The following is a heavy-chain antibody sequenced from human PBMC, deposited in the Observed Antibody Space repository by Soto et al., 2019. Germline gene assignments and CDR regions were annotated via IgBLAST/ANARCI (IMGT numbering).Heavy chain of an antibody. J-gene: IGHJ4*02. CDR1: GFTFSSYA. Sequence: PGGSLRLSCAASGFTFSSYAMSWVRQAPGKGLEWVSAISGSGGSTYYADSVKGRFTISRDNSKNTLYLQMNSLRAEDTAVYYCAKDQIRDRDGIVGATTAYYFDYWGQGTLVTVSS. CDR2: ISGSGGST. D-gene: IGHD1-26*01. V-gene: IGHV3-23*01. CDR3: AKDQIRDRDGIVGATTAYYFDY.